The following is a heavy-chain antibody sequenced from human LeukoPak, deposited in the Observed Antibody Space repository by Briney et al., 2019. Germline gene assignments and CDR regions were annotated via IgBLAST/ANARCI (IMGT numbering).Heavy chain of an antibody. CDR2: IRSKANSYVT. CDR3: TRGVMAPLYYGMDV. Sequence: GGSLRLSCAASGFTFSGSAMHWVRQASGKGLEWVGRIRSKANSYVTAYAASVKGRFTISRDDSKNTAYLQMNSLKTEDTAVYYCTRGVMAPLYYGMDVWGQGTTVTVSS. D-gene: IGHD3-16*01. V-gene: IGHV3-73*01. J-gene: IGHJ6*02. CDR1: GFTFSGSA.